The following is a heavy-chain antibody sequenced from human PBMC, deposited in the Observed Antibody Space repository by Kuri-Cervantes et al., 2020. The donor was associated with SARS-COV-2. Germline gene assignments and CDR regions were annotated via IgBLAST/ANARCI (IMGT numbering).Heavy chain of an antibody. Sequence: SETLSLTCAVYGGSFSGYYWSWIRQPPGKGLEWIGEINHSGSTHYNPSLKSRVTISVDTSKNQFSLKLSSVTAADTAVYYCARGPLGYCSSTSCYTRYNWFDPWGQGTLVTVSS. CDR3: ARGPLGYCSSTSCYTRYNWFDP. D-gene: IGHD2-2*02. CDR1: GGSFSGYY. V-gene: IGHV4-34*01. J-gene: IGHJ5*02. CDR2: INHSGST.